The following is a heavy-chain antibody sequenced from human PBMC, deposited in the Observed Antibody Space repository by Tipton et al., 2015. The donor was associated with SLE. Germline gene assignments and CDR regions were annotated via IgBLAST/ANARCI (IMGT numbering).Heavy chain of an antibody. CDR3: ARLVGAYDILTGYYQRYFDY. V-gene: IGHV4-34*01. CDR1: SGSFSGYY. D-gene: IGHD3-9*01. Sequence: TLSLTCAVYSGSFSGYYWSWIRQPPGKGLEWIGEINYSGSTNYNPSLKSRVTISEDTSKNQFSLKLSSVTAADTAVYYCARLVGAYDILTGYYQRYFDYWGQGTLVTVSS. CDR2: INYSGST. J-gene: IGHJ4*02.